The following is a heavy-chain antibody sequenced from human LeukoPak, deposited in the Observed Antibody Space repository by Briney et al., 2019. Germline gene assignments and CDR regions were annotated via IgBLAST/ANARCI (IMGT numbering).Heavy chain of an antibody. D-gene: IGHD3-10*01. V-gene: IGHV3-66*01. Sequence: PGGSLRLSCAASGFTFNNYAMSWVRQAPGKGLEWVSVIYSGGSTYYADSVKGRFTISRDNSKNTLYLQMNSLRAEDTAVYYCARFYGSGSYETYWGQGTLVTVSS. J-gene: IGHJ4*02. CDR1: GFTFNNYA. CDR3: ARFYGSGSYETY. CDR2: IYSGGST.